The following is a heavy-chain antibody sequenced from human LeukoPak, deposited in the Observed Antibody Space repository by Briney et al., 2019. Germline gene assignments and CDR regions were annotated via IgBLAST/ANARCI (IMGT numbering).Heavy chain of an antibody. V-gene: IGHV6-1*01. D-gene: IGHD4-17*01. J-gene: IGHJ1*01. CDR1: GDSVSRNSAA. CDR2: TYYRSKWYD. Sequence: PSETLSLTCAISGDSVSRNSAAWNWIRQSPSRGLEWLGKTYYRSKWYDDFAVSVKSRININPDTSKNQFSLQLNSVTPEDTAVCYCASSEYGDYGFEYFHHWGQGTLVTVSS. CDR3: ASSEYGDYGFEYFHH.